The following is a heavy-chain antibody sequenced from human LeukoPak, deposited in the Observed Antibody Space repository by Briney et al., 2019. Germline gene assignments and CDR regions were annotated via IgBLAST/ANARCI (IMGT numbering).Heavy chain of an antibody. CDR3: ANGKGTYYDFWSGYYTGSDYYYYGMDV. J-gene: IGHJ6*02. CDR1: GFTFSSYA. V-gene: IGHV3-23*01. Sequence: GGSLRLSCAASGFTFSSYAMSWVRQAPGKGLEWVSAISGSGAITYYADSVKGRFTISRDNSKNTLYLQMNSLRAEDTAVYYCANGKGTYYDFWSGYYTGSDYYYYGMDVWGQGTTVTVSS. D-gene: IGHD3-3*01. CDR2: ISGSGAIT.